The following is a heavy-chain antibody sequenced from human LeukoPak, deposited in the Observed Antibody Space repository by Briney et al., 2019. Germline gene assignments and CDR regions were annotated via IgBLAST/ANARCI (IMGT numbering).Heavy chain of an antibody. J-gene: IGHJ4*02. CDR1: GGSISSYY. D-gene: IGHD5/OR15-5a*01. CDR2: IYYSGST. CDR3: ARRTPIVSRPIDQ. V-gene: IGHV4-59*08. Sequence: KSSETLSLTCTVSGGSISSYYWSWIRQPPGKGLEWIGYIYYSGSTNYNPSLKSRVTISLDTSRNEISLKLASVTVADTAVYYCARRTPIVSRPIDQWGQGLLVTVSS.